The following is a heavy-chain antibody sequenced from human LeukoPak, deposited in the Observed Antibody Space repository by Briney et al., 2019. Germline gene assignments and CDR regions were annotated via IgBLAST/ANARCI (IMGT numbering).Heavy chain of an antibody. V-gene: IGHV3-23*01. CDR3: AKDRGSGSSYFGNYFDP. Sequence: PGGSLRLSCAASGFTFSSYAMSWVRQAPGKGLEWVSAISGSGGSTYYADSVKGRFTISRDNSKNTLYLQMNSLRAEDSAVYYCAKDRGSGSSYFGNYFDPWGQGTLVTVSS. D-gene: IGHD3-10*01. J-gene: IGHJ5*02. CDR1: GFTFSSYA. CDR2: ISGSGGST.